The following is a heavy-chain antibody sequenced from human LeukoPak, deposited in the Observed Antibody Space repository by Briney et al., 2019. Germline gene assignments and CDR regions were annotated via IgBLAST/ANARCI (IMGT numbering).Heavy chain of an antibody. V-gene: IGHV4-39*01. J-gene: IGHJ4*02. CDR3: ARGIGYSGYDYVY. Sequence: SETLSLTCTVSGGSISSSSYYWGWIRQPPGKGLEWIGSIYYSGSTYYNPSLKRRVTISVDTSKNQFSLKLSSVTAADTAVYYCARGIGYSGYDYVYWGQGTLVTVSS. D-gene: IGHD5-12*01. CDR1: GGSISSSSYY. CDR2: IYYSGST.